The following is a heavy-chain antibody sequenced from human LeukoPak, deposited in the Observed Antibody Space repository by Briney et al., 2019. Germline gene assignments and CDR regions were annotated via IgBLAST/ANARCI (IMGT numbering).Heavy chain of an antibody. D-gene: IGHD6-19*01. V-gene: IGHV3-33*08. J-gene: IGHJ6*02. CDR3: ARSALPRSSSGARCMDV. CDR1: GFTFSSYG. Sequence: GGSLRLSCAASGFTFSSYGMHWVRQAPGKGLEWVAVIWYDGSNKYYADSVKGRFTISRDNSKNTLYLQMNSLRAEDTAVYYCARSALPRSSSGARCMDVWGQGTTVTVSS. CDR2: IWYDGSNK.